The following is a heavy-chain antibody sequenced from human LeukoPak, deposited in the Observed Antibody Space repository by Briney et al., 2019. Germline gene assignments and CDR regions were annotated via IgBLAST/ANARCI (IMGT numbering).Heavy chain of an antibody. V-gene: IGHV3-30-3*01. CDR2: ISYDGSNK. CDR3: ARKGGWGGFDY. Sequence: GGSLRLSCAASGFTFSSYAMHWVRQAPGKGLEWVAVISYDGSNKYYADSVKGRFTISRDNSKNTLYLQMNSLRAGDTAVYYCARKGGWGGFDYWGQGTLVTVSS. D-gene: IGHD3-16*01. J-gene: IGHJ4*02. CDR1: GFTFSSYA.